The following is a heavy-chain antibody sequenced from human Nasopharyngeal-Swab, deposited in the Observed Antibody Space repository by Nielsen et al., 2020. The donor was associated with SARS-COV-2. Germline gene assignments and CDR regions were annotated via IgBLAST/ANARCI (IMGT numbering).Heavy chain of an antibody. CDR3: TTELPWAVRPFDY. J-gene: IGHJ4*02. Sequence: GGSLRLSCTTSGFTFGDYAMSWFRQAPGKGLEWVGFIRSKTYGGAPEYAASVKGRFTISRDGAESIAYLQMNSLETEDTGVYYCTTELPWAVRPFDYWGQGTLVTVSS. V-gene: IGHV3-49*01. CDR1: GFTFGDYA. D-gene: IGHD1-26*01. CDR2: IRSKTYGGAP.